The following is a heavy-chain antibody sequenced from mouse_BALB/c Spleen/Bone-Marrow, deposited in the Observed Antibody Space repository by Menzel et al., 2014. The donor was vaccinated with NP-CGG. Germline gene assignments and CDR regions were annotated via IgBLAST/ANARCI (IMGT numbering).Heavy chain of an antibody. CDR1: GFNIKDTY. CDR3: ARWEYYAMDY. J-gene: IGHJ4*01. D-gene: IGHD4-1*01. Sequence: EVQRVESGAELVKPGASVKLSCTASGFNIKDTYMHWVKQRPEQGLEWIGRIDPANGNTEYDPKFQGKATITADTSSNTAYLQLSSLTSEDTAVYYCARWEYYAMDYWGQGTSVTVSS. V-gene: IGHV14-3*02. CDR2: IDPANGNT.